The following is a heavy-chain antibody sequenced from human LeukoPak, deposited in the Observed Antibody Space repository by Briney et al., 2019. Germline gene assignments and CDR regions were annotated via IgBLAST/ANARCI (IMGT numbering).Heavy chain of an antibody. V-gene: IGHV1-69*06. CDR3: ARHRSSSWPGFGYYYYYMDV. CDR1: GYTFTGYY. CDR2: IIPIFGTA. J-gene: IGHJ6*03. Sequence: ASVKVSCKASGYTFTGYYMHWVRQAPGQGLEWMGGIIPIFGTANYAQKFQGRVTITADKSTSTAYMELSSLRSEDTAVYYCARHRSSSWPGFGYYYYYMDVWGKGTTVTVSS. D-gene: IGHD6-13*01.